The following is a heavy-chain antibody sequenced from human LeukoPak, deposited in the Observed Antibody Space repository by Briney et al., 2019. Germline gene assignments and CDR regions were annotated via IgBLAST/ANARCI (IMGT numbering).Heavy chain of an antibody. D-gene: IGHD5-18*01. J-gene: IGHJ4*02. V-gene: IGHV1-69*05. Sequence: ASVKVSCKASGGTFSSYAISCGRQAPGQGLEWMGRIITIFGTANSAQKFQGRVTITTDESTSTAYMELSSLRSEDTAVYYCARAAREGYSYSLLDCWGQGTLVTVSS. CDR3: ARAAREGYSYSLLDC. CDR1: GGTFSSYA. CDR2: IITIFGTA.